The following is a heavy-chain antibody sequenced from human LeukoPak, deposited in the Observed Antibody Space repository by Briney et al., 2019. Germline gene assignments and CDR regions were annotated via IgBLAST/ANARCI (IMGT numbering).Heavy chain of an antibody. D-gene: IGHD6-13*01. J-gene: IGHJ4*02. Sequence: PGGPLRLSCAASGSTLAAIPLAWSGRPQRRGWEWVSAISGSGGSTYHADSVKGRLTISRDNSKNTLYLQMNSLRVEDTAVYYCAKESYSSSWDYWGQGALVTVSS. V-gene: IGHV3-23*01. CDR3: AKESYSSSWDY. CDR1: GSTLAAIP. CDR2: ISGSGGST.